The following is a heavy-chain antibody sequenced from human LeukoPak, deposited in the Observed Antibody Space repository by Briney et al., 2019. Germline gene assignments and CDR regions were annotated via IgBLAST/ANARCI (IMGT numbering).Heavy chain of an antibody. D-gene: IGHD3-10*01. Sequence: ASVKVSCKASGYSFTSDYMHWVRQAPGQGLEWMGIINPSGGSTSYAQKFQGRVTMTRDTSTSTVYMELSSLRSEDTAVYYCARDLSSYGSGSYYPSYYFDYWGQGTLVTVSS. CDR3: ARDLSSYGSGSYYPSYYFDY. CDR2: INPSGGST. V-gene: IGHV1-46*01. CDR1: GYSFTSDY. J-gene: IGHJ4*02.